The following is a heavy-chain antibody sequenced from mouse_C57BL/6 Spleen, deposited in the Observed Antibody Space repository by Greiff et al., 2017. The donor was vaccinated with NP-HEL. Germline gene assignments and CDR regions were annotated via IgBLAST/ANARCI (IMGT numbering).Heavy chain of an antibody. CDR1: GYAFTNYL. CDR2: INPGSGGT. V-gene: IGHV1-54*01. CDR3: ASYYGSAMDY. Sequence: QVQLKESGAELVRPGTSVKVSCKASGYAFTNYLIEWVKQRPGQGLEWIGVINPGSGGTNYNEKFKGKATLTADKSSSTAYMQLSSLTSEDSAVYFCASYYGSAMDYWGQGTSVTVSS. J-gene: IGHJ4*01. D-gene: IGHD1-1*01.